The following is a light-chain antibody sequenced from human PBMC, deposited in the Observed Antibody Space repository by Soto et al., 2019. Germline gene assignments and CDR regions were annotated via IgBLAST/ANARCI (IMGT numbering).Light chain of an antibody. J-gene: IGKJ1*01. V-gene: IGKV1-6*01. Sequence: AIQLTQSPSSLSASVGDRLTITWRASQGIRNDLGWYQQKQGKPPKLLIYAASSLQSGVPSRFRGSGSGTDFTLTISRLQPEDFATYYCLQDYNYPPTFGQGTKVDIK. CDR1: QGIRND. CDR2: AAS. CDR3: LQDYNYPPT.